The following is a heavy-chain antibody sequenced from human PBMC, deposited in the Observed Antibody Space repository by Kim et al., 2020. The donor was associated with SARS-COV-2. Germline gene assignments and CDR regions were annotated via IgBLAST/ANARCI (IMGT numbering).Heavy chain of an antibody. CDR1: GYTFATYA. CDR2: ISTYTGNP. V-gene: IGHV7-4-1*02. D-gene: IGHD6-13*01. CDR3: AREYSSSWTHFDY. Sequence: ASVKVSCKASGYTFATYAMNWVRQAPGQGLEWMGCISTYTGNPTYAQGFTGRFVFSLDTSVSTAYLQISSLKAEDTAVYYCAREYSSSWTHFDYWGQGTLVTVSS. J-gene: IGHJ4*02.